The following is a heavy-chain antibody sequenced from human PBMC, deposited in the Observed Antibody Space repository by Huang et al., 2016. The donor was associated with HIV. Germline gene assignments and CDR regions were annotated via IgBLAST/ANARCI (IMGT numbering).Heavy chain of an antibody. CDR2: INPKRGST. Sequence: QVQLVQSGAEVKNPGASVRVSCKASGYTFTDSNIHWVRQAPVKGLEWKGWINPKRGSTNYAQRFQGRSTMNRDTTISTVHMDLRRIKTDDTAVYFCARDWSFGSSTSPADWGQGTLVTVSS. J-gene: IGHJ4*02. D-gene: IGHD6-6*01. V-gene: IGHV1-2*02. CDR1: GYTFTDSN. CDR3: ARDWSFGSSTSPAD.